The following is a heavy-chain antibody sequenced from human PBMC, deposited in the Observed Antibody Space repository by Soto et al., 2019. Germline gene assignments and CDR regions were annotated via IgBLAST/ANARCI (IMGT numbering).Heavy chain of an antibody. V-gene: IGHV1-69*06. CDR2: IIPIFGTA. CDR3: ARENGYNTRAYFDY. D-gene: IGHD5-12*01. Sequence: SVKVSCKASGGTFSSYAISWVRQAPGQGLEWMGGIIPIFGTANYAQKFQGRVTITADKSTSTAYMELSSLRSEDTAVYYCARENGYNTRAYFDYWGQGTLVTVSS. J-gene: IGHJ4*02. CDR1: GGTFSSYA.